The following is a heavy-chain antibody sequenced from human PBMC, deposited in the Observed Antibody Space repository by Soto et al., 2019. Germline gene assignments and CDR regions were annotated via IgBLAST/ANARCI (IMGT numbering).Heavy chain of an antibody. Sequence: QVQLVQSGAELKKPGSSVKVSCKASGGTFSSYALSWVRQAPGQGLEWMGGIIPIFGSTNYAQKFQGRVTITADESTSTAYLELSSLRSEDTAVYYCASVPLGYCSGGTCYPHLGYWGQGTLVTVSS. CDR1: GGTFSSYA. J-gene: IGHJ4*02. CDR3: ASVPLGYCSGGTCYPHLGY. V-gene: IGHV1-69*12. D-gene: IGHD2-15*01. CDR2: IIPIFGST.